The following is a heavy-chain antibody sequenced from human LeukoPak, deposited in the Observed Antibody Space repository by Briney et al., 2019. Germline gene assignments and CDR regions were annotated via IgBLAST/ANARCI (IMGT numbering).Heavy chain of an antibody. Sequence: QSGGSLRLSRAASGFTFSGSAMHWVRQASGKGLEWVGRIRNKANSYATAYTASVKGRFTISRDDSKNTAYLQMNSLKAEDTAVYYCTRYSSSDNWFDPWGQGTLVTVSS. CDR3: TRYSSSDNWFDP. D-gene: IGHD6-6*01. CDR1: GFTFSGSA. CDR2: IRNKANSYAT. V-gene: IGHV3-73*01. J-gene: IGHJ5*02.